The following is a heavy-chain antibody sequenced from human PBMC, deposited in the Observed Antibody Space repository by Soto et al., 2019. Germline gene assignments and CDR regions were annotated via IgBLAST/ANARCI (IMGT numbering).Heavy chain of an antibody. D-gene: IGHD5-12*01. CDR3: ARRDGFNLRYFDQ. J-gene: IGHJ4*02. Sequence: QVQLQESGPGLVKPSQTLSLTCTVSGGSISSGDYYWSWSRQPPGKGLEWIGYIYHRGNTYYNPSLKSRLIISVDTSRNQFSLNLGSVTAADTAVYYCARRDGFNLRYFDQWGQGTLVTVSS. V-gene: IGHV4-30-4*01. CDR2: IYHRGNT. CDR1: GGSISSGDYY.